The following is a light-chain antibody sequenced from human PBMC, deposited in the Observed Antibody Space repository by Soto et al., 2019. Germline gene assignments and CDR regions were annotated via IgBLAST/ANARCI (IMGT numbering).Light chain of an antibody. V-gene: IGKV3-15*01. J-gene: IGKJ5*01. CDR1: QSVRNN. Sequence: EIVMTQSPATLSVSPGERATLSCRASQSVRNNLAWYQQRRGQAPRLLIYYASTRATGVPARFSGSGSGTEFTLTISSLQSEDSALYYCQQYKTWPPSTFGQGTRLEIQ. CDR3: QQYKTWPPST. CDR2: YAS.